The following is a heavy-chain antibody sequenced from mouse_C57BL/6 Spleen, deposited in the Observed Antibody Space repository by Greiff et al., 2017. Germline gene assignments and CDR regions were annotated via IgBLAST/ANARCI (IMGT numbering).Heavy chain of an antibody. CDR2: ISSGGSTI. J-gene: IGHJ2*01. Sequence: EVQLQQSGGGLVKPGASLKLSCTASGFTFSDYGMHWVRQAPEKGLEWVAYISSGGSTIYYADTVKGRVTISRDNAKNTRFLQMTSLTSEDTAMYYCARGEGRGYWGQGTTLTV. V-gene: IGHV5-17*01. CDR3: ARGEGRGY. D-gene: IGHD3-3*01. CDR1: GFTFSDYG.